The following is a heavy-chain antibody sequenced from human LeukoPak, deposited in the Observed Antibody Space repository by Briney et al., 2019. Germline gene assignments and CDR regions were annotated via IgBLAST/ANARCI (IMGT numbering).Heavy chain of an antibody. CDR1: GFRFSRYG. CDR3: AKEHTSQSLWFGELFRGMDV. V-gene: IGHV3-30*18. J-gene: IGHJ6*02. CDR2: ISGDGSNE. Sequence: GRSLRLSCAGSGFRFSRYGMHWVRQAPGKGLEWVALISGDGSNEYYADSVKGRFTISRDNSKNTLYVQMNSLRAEDTAVYYCAKEHTSQSLWFGELFRGMDVWGQGTTVTVSS. D-gene: IGHD3-10*01.